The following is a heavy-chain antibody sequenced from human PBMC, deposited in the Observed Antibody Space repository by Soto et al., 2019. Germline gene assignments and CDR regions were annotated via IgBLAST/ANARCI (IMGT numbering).Heavy chain of an antibody. J-gene: IGHJ2*01. D-gene: IGHD5-12*01. Sequence: QVQLVESGGGVVQPGRSLRLSCAASGFTFSSYGMHWVRQAPGKGLEWVAVIWYDGSNKYYADSVKGRFTISRDNSKNTLYLQMNSLRGEDTAVYYCARSRNGYNRHWYFDLWGRGTLVTVSS. CDR3: ARSRNGYNRHWYFDL. CDR1: GFTFSSYG. V-gene: IGHV3-33*01. CDR2: IWYDGSNK.